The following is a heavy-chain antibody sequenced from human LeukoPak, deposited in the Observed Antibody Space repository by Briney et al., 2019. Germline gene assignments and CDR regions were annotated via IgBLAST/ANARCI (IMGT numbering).Heavy chain of an antibody. J-gene: IGHJ4*02. CDR1: GYSISSGYY. CDR2: IYHSGST. D-gene: IGHD3-22*01. V-gene: IGHV4-38-2*02. CDR3: ARDYDSSGYSAYFDY. Sequence: SETLSLTCAVSGYSISSGYYWGWIRQPPGKGLEWIGSIYHSGSTYYNPSLKSRVTISVDASKNHFSLKLSSVTAADTAVYYCARDYDSSGYSAYFDYWGQGTLVTVSS.